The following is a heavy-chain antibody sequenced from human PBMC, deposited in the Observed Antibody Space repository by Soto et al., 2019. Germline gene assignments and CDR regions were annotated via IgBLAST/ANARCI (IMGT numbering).Heavy chain of an antibody. CDR3: AHRALGAAGAFDI. D-gene: IGHD3-16*02. CDR1: GFSLSTSGVG. Sequence: QITLKESGPTLVKPTQTLTLTCTFSGFSLSTSGVGVGWIRQPPGKALEWLALIYWHDEKRYSPSLKSRLTITKDTSKTLVVLTTTNMDPVETAKDYCAHRALGAAGAFDIGWEGRMVTVAS. V-gene: IGHV2-5*01. CDR2: IYWHDEK. J-gene: IGHJ3*02.